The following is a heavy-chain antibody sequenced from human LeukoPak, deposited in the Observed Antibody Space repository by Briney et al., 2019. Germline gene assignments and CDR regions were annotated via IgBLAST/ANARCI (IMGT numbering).Heavy chain of an antibody. D-gene: IGHD3-10*01. V-gene: IGHV3-72*01. CDR3: ARAVPASGRYYFDY. J-gene: IGHJ4*02. Sequence: GGSLRLSCAASGFTFSSYWMSWVRQAPGKGLEWVGRSRNKANSYSTEYAASLKVRFTISRDDSKNSLYLQVNSLKTEDTAVYSCARAVPASGRYYFDYWGQGTLVTVSS. CDR1: GFTFSSYW. CDR2: SRNKANSYST.